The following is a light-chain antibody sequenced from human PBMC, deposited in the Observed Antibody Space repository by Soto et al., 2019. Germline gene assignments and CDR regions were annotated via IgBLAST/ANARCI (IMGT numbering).Light chain of an antibody. V-gene: IGKV3-15*01. CDR2: GAS. CDR1: QTLYNN. Sequence: EIVMTQSPATLSVSPGERATLSCRASQTLYNNLAWYQQKLGQAPRLLIYGASARATDIPARFSGSGSGTEFPLTISGLQSEDFAIYYCQQYSYWPLTFGGGTKVEIK. J-gene: IGKJ4*01. CDR3: QQYSYWPLT.